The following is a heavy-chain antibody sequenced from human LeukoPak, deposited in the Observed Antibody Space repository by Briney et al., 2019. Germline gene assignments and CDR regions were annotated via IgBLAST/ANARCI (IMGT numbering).Heavy chain of an antibody. Sequence: PGGSLRLSCAASGFTFSSYTMHWVRQAPGKRLQSFSAITSNGGYTHYADSVKGRFTISRDNSRNALFLQMGGLRIEDMAVYYCARVKMGATVSDYYYYYMDVWGKGTTVTVSS. V-gene: IGHV3-64*02. J-gene: IGHJ6*03. D-gene: IGHD1-26*01. CDR3: ARVKMGATVSDYYYYYMDV. CDR2: ITSNGGYT. CDR1: GFTFSSYT.